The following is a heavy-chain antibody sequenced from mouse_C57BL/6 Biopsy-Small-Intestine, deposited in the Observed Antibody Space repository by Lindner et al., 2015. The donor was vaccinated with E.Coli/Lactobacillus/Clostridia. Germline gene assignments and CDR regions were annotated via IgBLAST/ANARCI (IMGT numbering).Heavy chain of an antibody. CDR2: IYLGSGSA. CDR3: VVFSYDYDGAY. D-gene: IGHD2-4*01. Sequence: VQLQESGAELVKPGASVKMSCKASGYTFTNYWITWMKQRPGQGLEWVGDIYLGSGSANYNEKFKSKATLTVDTSSRTAYMQLSSLTSEDSAVYYCVVFSYDYDGAYWGQGTLVTVSA. V-gene: IGHV1-55*01. CDR1: GYTFTNYW. J-gene: IGHJ3*01.